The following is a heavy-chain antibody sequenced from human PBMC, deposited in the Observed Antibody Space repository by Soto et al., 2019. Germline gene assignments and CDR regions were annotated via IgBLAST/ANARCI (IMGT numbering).Heavy chain of an antibody. V-gene: IGHV1-18*04. CDR3: ARAVPLDY. Sequence: QVQLVQSGPEVKKPGASVQVSCKASGYTFKTYGISWVRQAPGQGLEWMGWISGYNGNTNYAQNLQDRVTLTIDTSTGTAYMELRSLRSDDTALYYCARAVPLDYWGQETLVTVSS. CDR2: ISGYNGNT. CDR1: GYTFKTYG. J-gene: IGHJ4*02. D-gene: IGHD6-19*01.